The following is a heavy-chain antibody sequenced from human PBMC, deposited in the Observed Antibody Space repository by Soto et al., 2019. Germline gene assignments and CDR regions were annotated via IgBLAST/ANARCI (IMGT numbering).Heavy chain of an antibody. CDR3: AVELLWFGELFPNSIDY. CDR2: IYYSGST. Sequence: SETLSVTCTVSGGSISSSSYYWGWIRQPPGKGLEWIGSIYYSGSTYYNPSLKSRVTISVDTSKNQFSLKLSSVTAADTAVYYCAVELLWFGELFPNSIDYWGQGTLVTVSS. D-gene: IGHD3-10*01. V-gene: IGHV4-39*01. CDR1: GGSISSSSYY. J-gene: IGHJ4*02.